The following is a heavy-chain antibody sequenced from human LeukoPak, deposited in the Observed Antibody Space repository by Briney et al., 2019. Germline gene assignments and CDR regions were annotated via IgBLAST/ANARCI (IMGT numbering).Heavy chain of an antibody. CDR2: ISAYNGNT. CDR1: GYTFTSDG. Sequence: ASVKVSFKASGYTFTSDGISWVRQAPGQGLEWMGWISAYNGNTNYAQKLQGRITMTTDTSTSTAYMELRSLRSDDTAVYYCARVPIGSSGWWALDYWGQGTLVTVSS. J-gene: IGHJ4*02. CDR3: ARVPIGSSGWWALDY. V-gene: IGHV1-18*01. D-gene: IGHD6-19*01.